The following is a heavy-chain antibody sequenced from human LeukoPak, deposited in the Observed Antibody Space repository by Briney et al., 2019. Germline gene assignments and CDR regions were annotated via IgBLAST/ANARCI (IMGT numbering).Heavy chain of an antibody. Sequence: GGSLRLSCAASGFTFSTYSMNWVRQAPGKGLESVSTITSSSAYIYYADSVKGRFTISRDNAKNSLYLQMNSLRAEDTAAYYCARDLFGSGSFYGFWGQGTLVTVSS. CDR3: ARDLFGSGSFYGF. V-gene: IGHV3-21*06. J-gene: IGHJ4*02. D-gene: IGHD3-10*01. CDR2: ITSSSAYI. CDR1: GFTFSTYS.